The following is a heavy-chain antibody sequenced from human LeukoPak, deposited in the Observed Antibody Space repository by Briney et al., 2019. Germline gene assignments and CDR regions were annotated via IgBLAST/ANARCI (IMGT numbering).Heavy chain of an antibody. CDR3: ARVVEWGIQLWSVFDY. J-gene: IGHJ4*02. CDR2: IKQDGSEK. V-gene: IGHV3-7*01. Sequence: PGGSLRLSCAASGFTFSSYSINWVRQAPGKGLEWVANIKQDGSEKYYVDSVKGRFTISRDNAKNSLYLQMNSLRAEDTAVYYCARVVEWGIQLWSVFDYWGQGTLVTVSS. CDR1: GFTFSSYS. D-gene: IGHD5-18*01.